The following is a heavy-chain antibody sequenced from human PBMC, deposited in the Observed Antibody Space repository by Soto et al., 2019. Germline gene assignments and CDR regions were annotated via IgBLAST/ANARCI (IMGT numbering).Heavy chain of an antibody. J-gene: IGHJ4*01. CDR3: VRDSPIGSTYSGYDGIDY. Sequence: SVKVSCKASGVTFTNDIITWVRQAPGQGLEWMGRIIPLLDIANYAQKFQGRVTITADKSTSTAYMELNSLRSEDTAVYYCVRDSPIGSTYSGYDGIDYWGHGTLVTVSS. CDR2: IIPLLDIA. D-gene: IGHD5-12*01. V-gene: IGHV1-69*04. CDR1: GVTFTNDI.